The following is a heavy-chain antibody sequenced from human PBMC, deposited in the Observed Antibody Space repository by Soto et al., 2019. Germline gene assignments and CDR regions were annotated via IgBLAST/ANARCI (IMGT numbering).Heavy chain of an antibody. Sequence: LSLTCTVSGGSVNSGTYYWNWILQPPGKGLEWVGYHYRTGKNNYNPSLKGRVTISEDTTKNQFSLILRSVTAADTAVYYCARLRYSSGLNYYYGMDVWGQGTTVTVSS. D-gene: IGHD5-18*01. CDR1: GGSVNSGTYY. CDR3: ARLRYSSGLNYYYGMDV. CDR2: HYRTGKN. V-gene: IGHV4-61*01. J-gene: IGHJ6*02.